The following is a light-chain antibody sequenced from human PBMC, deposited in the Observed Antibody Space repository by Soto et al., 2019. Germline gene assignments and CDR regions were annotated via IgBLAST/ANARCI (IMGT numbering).Light chain of an antibody. Sequence: QSALTQPASVSGSPGQSITISCTGTSSDVGSYNYISWYQQRPGKAPKLMIYEVSNRPAGVSNRFSGSKSDNTASLTISGLQAEDEADYYCTAYGSTTLVVFGGGTKPTVL. CDR2: EVS. CDR1: SSDVGSYNY. V-gene: IGLV2-14*01. J-gene: IGLJ2*01. CDR3: TAYGSTTLVV.